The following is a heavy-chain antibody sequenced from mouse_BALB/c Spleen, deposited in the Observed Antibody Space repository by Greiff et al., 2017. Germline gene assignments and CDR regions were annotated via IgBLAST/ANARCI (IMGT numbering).Heavy chain of an antibody. J-gene: IGHJ3*01. CDR1: GFTFSHYG. V-gene: IGHV5-6*01. D-gene: IGHD3-1*01. Sequence: EVQLQQSGGDLVKPGGSLKLSCAASGFTFSHYGMSWVRQTPDTRLEWVATISSGGSYTYYPDSVKGRFTISRDNAKNTLYLQMSSLKSEDTAMYYCARQLGLRTWFAYWGQGTLVTVSA. CDR3: ARQLGLRTWFAY. CDR2: ISSGGSYT.